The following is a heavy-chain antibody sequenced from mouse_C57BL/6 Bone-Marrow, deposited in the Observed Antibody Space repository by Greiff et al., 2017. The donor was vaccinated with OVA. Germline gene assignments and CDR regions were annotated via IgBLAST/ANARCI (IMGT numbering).Heavy chain of an antibody. CDR2: IDPEDGET. Sequence: EVQLQQSGAELVKPGASVKLSCTASGFNIKDYYMHWVKQRTEQGLEWIGRIDPEDGETKSAPKFQGKATITADTLSNTEYLQLRSVKSEVYAVYNCRGSTVRGPMDYWGQGTSVTVSS. V-gene: IGHV14-2*01. CDR3: RGSTVRGPMDY. J-gene: IGHJ4*01. D-gene: IGHD2-10*02. CDR1: GFNIKDYY.